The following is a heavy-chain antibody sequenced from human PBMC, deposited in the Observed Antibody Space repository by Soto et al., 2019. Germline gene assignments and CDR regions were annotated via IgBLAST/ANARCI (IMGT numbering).Heavy chain of an antibody. CDR3: AKDRAPGVVVPAANDY. CDR1: GFTFSSYA. CDR2: ISGSGGST. D-gene: IGHD2-2*01. V-gene: IGHV3-23*01. J-gene: IGHJ4*02. Sequence: AGGSLRLSCAASGFTFSSYAMSWVRQAPGKGLEWVSAISGSGGSTYYADSVKGRFTISRDNSKNTLYLQMNSLRAEDTAVYYCAKDRAPGVVVPAANDYWGQGTLVTVSS.